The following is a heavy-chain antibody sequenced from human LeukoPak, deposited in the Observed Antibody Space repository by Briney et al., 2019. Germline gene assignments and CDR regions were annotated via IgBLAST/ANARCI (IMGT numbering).Heavy chain of an antibody. CDR2: INAGNGNT. J-gene: IGHJ6*02. CDR3: ARDGSRDNSSSWYYYYYYGMDV. CDR1: GYTFTSYA. V-gene: IGHV1-3*01. D-gene: IGHD6-13*01. Sequence: GASVKVSCKASGYTFTSYAMHWVRQAPGQRLEWMGWINAGNGNTNYAQKLQGRVTMTTDTSTSTAYMELRSLRSDDTAVYYCARDGSRDNSSSWYYYYYYGMDVWGQGTTVTVSS.